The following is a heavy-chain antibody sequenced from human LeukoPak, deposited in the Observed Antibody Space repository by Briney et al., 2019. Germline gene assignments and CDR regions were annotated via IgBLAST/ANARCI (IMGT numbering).Heavy chain of an antibody. CDR2: IYYSGST. J-gene: IGHJ4*02. CDR3: ARVIRAGVAAMAFDY. V-gene: IGHV4-31*03. CDR1: GGSISNGDHY. D-gene: IGHD5-18*01. Sequence: SETLSLTCTVSGGSISNGDHYWSWIRQHPGKGLEWIGHIYYSGSTYYNPSLKSRGIISVDTSKNQFSLKLSSVTAADTAVYYCARVIRAGVAAMAFDYWGQGTLVTVSS.